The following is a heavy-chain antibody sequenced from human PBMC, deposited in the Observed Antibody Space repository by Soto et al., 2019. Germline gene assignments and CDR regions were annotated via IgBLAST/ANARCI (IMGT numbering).Heavy chain of an antibody. D-gene: IGHD3-22*01. Sequence: QVQLVQSGAEVKKPGASVKVSCKASGYTFTSSGMSWVRQAPGQGLEWMGGISANTGSSEYAQRFQGRVTMTTDRSTSTAYMELRSLRSDDTAVYYCARAFFYQGSDSRGYSFDAFDFWGPGTLVTVSS. CDR1: GYTFTSSG. CDR3: ARAFFYQGSDSRGYSFDAFDF. CDR2: ISANTGSS. J-gene: IGHJ3*01. V-gene: IGHV1-18*01.